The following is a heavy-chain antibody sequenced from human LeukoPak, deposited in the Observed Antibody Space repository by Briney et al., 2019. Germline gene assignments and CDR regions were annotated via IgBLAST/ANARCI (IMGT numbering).Heavy chain of an antibody. Sequence: SETLSLTCTVSGGSISTHYWSWIRQPPGKGLEWIAYMYYSGSTNYNPSLKSRVTISVDTSKNQFSLKLSSVTAADTAVYYCARHPSAMAAPGYWGQGTLVTVSS. J-gene: IGHJ4*02. CDR1: GGSISTHY. CDR3: ARHPSAMAAPGY. V-gene: IGHV4-59*08. D-gene: IGHD6-19*01. CDR2: MYYSGST.